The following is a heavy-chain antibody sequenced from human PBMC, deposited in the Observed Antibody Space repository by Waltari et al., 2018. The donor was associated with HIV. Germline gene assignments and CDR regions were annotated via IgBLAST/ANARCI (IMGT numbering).Heavy chain of an antibody. D-gene: IGHD3-16*01. CDR3: TSGGVGSTEDFYYGMDV. Sequence: QLHLQQSGPGLVNPSETLSLSCTVSGGSISRRNYYWGWIRQPPGMGLEWIGSIYYSGRTYYNPSLKSRVTLSVDTSRTQFSLKLYSVTAADTAVYYCTSGGVGSTEDFYYGMDVWGQGTTVTVSS. CDR1: GGSISRRNYY. CDR2: IYYSGRT. V-gene: IGHV4-39*01. J-gene: IGHJ6*02.